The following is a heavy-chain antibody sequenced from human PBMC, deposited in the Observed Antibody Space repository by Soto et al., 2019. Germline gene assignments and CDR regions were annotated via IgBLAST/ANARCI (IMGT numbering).Heavy chain of an antibody. CDR3: ARVITGPTFYYYYGMDV. Sequence: QVQLVQSGAEVKKPGASVKVSCKASGYTFTSYGINWVRQAPGQGLEWMGWISAYNGNTNYAQKLQGRVTMTTDTSTSTDYMELRSLRSDDTAVYYCARVITGPTFYYYYGMDVWGQGTTVTVSS. D-gene: IGHD1-7*01. V-gene: IGHV1-18*01. J-gene: IGHJ6*02. CDR2: ISAYNGNT. CDR1: GYTFTSYG.